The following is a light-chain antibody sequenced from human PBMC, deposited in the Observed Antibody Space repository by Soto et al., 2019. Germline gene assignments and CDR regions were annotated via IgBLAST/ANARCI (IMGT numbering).Light chain of an antibody. J-gene: IGKJ4*01. CDR1: QDVDNNF. CDR3: HQYYSSIT. V-gene: IGKV3-20*01. Sequence: EIVLTQSPGTLSLSPGEGATLSCRASQDVDNNFLAWYQQRPGQAPRLLIYASSRRATGIPDRFSGSGSGTDFTLTISRVRPEDIAVYYGHQYYSSITFGGGTKVEVK. CDR2: ASS.